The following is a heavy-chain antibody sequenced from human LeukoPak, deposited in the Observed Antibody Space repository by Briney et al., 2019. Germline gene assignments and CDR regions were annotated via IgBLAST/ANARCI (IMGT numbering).Heavy chain of an antibody. CDR2: LSYDGSNK. D-gene: IGHD3-10*01. V-gene: IGHV3-30-3*01. CDR3: ARDFGYYYGSAPHGDY. J-gene: IGHJ4*02. Sequence: PGSSPRSSGAASGSTFSSYALHWVGPASGMCLSWVAVLSYDGSNKYYADSVKGRFTISRDNSKNTLYLQMNSLRAEDTAVYYCARDFGYYYGSAPHGDYWGQGTLVTVSS. CDR1: GSTFSSYA.